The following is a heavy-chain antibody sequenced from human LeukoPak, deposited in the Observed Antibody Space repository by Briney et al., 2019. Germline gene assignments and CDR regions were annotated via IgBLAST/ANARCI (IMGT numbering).Heavy chain of an antibody. CDR1: GGSISSYY. V-gene: IGHV4-59*01. J-gene: IGHJ5*02. Sequence: PSETLSLTCTVSGGSISSYYWSWIQQPPGKGLEWIGYIYYSGSTNYNPSLKSRVTISVDTSKNQFSLKLSSATAADTAVYYCARTIPYYDILTGYYTSNTNWFDPWGQGTLVTVSS. CDR2: IYYSGST. CDR3: ARTIPYYDILTGYYTSNTNWFDP. D-gene: IGHD3-9*01.